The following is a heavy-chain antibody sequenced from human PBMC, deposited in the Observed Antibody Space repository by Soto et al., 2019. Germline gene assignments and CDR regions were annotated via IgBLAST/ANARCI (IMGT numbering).Heavy chain of an antibody. Sequence: PVGSLRLSCAASGFTFSSYSMNWVRQAPGKGLEWVSSISSSSSYIYYADSVKGRFTISRDNAKNSLYLQMNSLRAEDTAVYYCARDTRYCSSTSCFTRRGYYYYGMDVWGQGTTVTVSS. CDR2: ISSSSSYI. V-gene: IGHV3-21*01. D-gene: IGHD2-2*01. J-gene: IGHJ6*02. CDR3: ARDTRYCSSTSCFTRRGYYYYGMDV. CDR1: GFTFSSYS.